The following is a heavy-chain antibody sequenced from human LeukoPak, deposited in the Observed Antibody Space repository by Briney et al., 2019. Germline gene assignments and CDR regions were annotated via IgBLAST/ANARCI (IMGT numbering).Heavy chain of an antibody. V-gene: IGHV4-39*07. CDR1: GGSISSSSYY. CDR3: ARARFGELLYSP. Sequence: SETLSLTCTVSGGSISSSSYYWGWIRQPPGKGLEWIGSIYYSGSTYYNPSLKSRVTISVDTSKNQFSLKLSSVTAADTAVYYCARARFGELLYSPWGQGTLVTVSS. CDR2: IYYSGST. D-gene: IGHD3-10*01. J-gene: IGHJ5*02.